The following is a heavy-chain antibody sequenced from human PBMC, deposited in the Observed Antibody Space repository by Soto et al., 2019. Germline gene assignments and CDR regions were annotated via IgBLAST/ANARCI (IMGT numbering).Heavy chain of an antibody. CDR1: GGLFSSYA. CDR2: LIPVFQTA. Sequence: QEQLVQSGAEVKKPGSSVKVSCKASGGLFSSYAISWVRQVPGQGLESMGWLIPVFQTAYYTQRFQGRVTITADEATTTASMELSSLRSQDTATYYCARGSSGYTWFNEIWGPGTLCTASS. D-gene: IGHD3-22*01. J-gene: IGHJ4*02. CDR3: ARGSSGYTWFNEI. V-gene: IGHV1-69*01.